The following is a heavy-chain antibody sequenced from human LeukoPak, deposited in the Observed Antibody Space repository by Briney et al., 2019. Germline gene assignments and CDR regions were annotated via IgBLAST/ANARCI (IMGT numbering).Heavy chain of an antibody. V-gene: IGHV4-59*01. J-gene: IGHJ4*02. CDR3: ARGGGGSPVFGVVIAYFDY. Sequence: SETLSLTCTVSGGPISSYYWSWIRQPPGKGLEWIGYIYYSGSTNYNPSLKSLVTISVDTSKTQFSLKLSSVTAAGTAVYYWARGGGGSPVFGVVIAYFDYWGQGTLVTVSS. CDR1: GGPISSYY. D-gene: IGHD3-3*01. CDR2: IYYSGST.